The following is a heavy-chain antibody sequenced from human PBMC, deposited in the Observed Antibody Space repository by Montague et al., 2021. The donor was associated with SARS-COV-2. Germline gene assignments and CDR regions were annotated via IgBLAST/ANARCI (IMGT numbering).Heavy chain of an antibody. Sequence: SETLSLTCTVSISSIRYYWYWSRQHPGRWLEWIGSMNYSRNTYYNPSLINRLITILDTTKNKFSLKLISVTAADTAVYYCARGRCEPVIGVIDYYYGMDVWGQGTTVTVSS. D-gene: IGHD3-22*01. CDR2: MNYSRNT. CDR3: ARGRCEPVIGVIDYYYGMDV. V-gene: IGHV4-39*07. CDR1: ISSIRYY. J-gene: IGHJ6*02.